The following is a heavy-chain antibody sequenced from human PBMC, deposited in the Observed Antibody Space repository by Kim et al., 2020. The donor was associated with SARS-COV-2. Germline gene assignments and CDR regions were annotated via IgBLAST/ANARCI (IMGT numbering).Heavy chain of an antibody. J-gene: IGHJ3*02. CDR3: ARADCSGGSCYLVWDAFDI. V-gene: IGHV3-21*01. CDR2: ISSSSSYI. CDR1: GFTFSSYS. D-gene: IGHD2-15*01. Sequence: GGSLRLSCAASGFTFSSYSMNWVRQAPGKGLEWVSSISSSSSYIYYADSVKGRFTISRDNAKNSLYLQMNSLRAEDTAVYYCARADCSGGSCYLVWDAFDIWGQGTMVTVSS.